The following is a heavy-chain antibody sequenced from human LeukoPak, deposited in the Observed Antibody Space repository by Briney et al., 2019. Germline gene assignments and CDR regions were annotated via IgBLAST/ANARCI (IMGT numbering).Heavy chain of an antibody. Sequence: PSQTLSLTCIVSGGSISSGDYYWSWIRQPPGKGLEWIGYIYYSGSTYYNPSLKSRVTISVDTSKKQFSLKLSSVTAADTAVYYCARVRGIAAAAHFDYWGQGTLVTVSS. CDR1: GGSISSGDYY. CDR3: ARVRGIAAAAHFDY. J-gene: IGHJ4*02. V-gene: IGHV4-30-4*01. D-gene: IGHD6-13*01. CDR2: IYYSGST.